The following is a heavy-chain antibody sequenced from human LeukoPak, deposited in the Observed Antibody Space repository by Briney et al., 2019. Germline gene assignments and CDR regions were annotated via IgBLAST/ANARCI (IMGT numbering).Heavy chain of an antibody. J-gene: IGHJ4*02. D-gene: IGHD5-12*01. CDR1: GFSFSRRE. CDR3: ARASYTGFDLHFDQ. Sequence: GGSLRLSCSASGFSFSRREMAWVRQAPGKGLEWVSYLSYNAKTVLHADSVKGRFTISRDNAENSLYLQMDSLRVEDTAFYFCARASYTGFDLHFDQLGQGTLVTVSS. V-gene: IGHV3-48*03. CDR2: LSYNAKTV.